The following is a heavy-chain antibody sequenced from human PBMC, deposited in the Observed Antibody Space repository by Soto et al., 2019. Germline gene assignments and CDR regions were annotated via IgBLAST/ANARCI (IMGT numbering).Heavy chain of an antibody. CDR3: ARGGDSGYEPKGSLYYYYYGMDV. CDR2: INPNSGGT. Sequence: QVQLVQSGAEVKKPGASVKVSCKASGYTFTGYYMHWVRQAPGQGLEWMGWINPNSGGTNYAQKFQGWVTMTRDTSISTAYMELSRLRSDDTAVYYCARGGDSGYEPKGSLYYYYYGMDVWGQGTTVTVSS. V-gene: IGHV1-2*04. CDR1: GYTFTGYY. D-gene: IGHD5-12*01. J-gene: IGHJ6*02.